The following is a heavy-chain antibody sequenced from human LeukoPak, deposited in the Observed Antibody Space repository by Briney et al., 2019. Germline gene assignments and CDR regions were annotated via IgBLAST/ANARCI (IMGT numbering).Heavy chain of an antibody. D-gene: IGHD5-12*01. CDR2: ISGSGGTT. CDR1: GFTFSYHA. V-gene: IGHV3-23*01. J-gene: IGHJ4*02. Sequence: GGSLRLSREASGFTFSYHAMTRVRQAPGKGLEWVSGISGSGGTTYYADSVKGRFTISRDNSKSTLYLQMNSLRAEDTAVYYCAKDPENIVATIIDYWGQGTLVTVSS. CDR3: AKDPENIVATIIDY.